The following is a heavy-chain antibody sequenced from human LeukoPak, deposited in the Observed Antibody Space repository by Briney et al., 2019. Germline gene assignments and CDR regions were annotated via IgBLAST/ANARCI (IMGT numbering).Heavy chain of an antibody. CDR3: AKSFYGSGSYFPSWFDP. Sequence: GVSLRLSCAASGFTFSSYAMSWVRQAPGKGLEWVSAISGSGGSTYYADSVKGRFTISRDNSKNTLYLQMNSLRAEDTAVYYCAKSFYGSGSYFPSWFDPWGQGTLVTVSS. CDR1: GFTFSSYA. J-gene: IGHJ5*02. CDR2: ISGSGGST. D-gene: IGHD3-10*01. V-gene: IGHV3-23*01.